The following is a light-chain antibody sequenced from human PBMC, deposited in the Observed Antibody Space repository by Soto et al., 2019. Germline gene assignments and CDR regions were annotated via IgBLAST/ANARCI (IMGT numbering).Light chain of an antibody. CDR3: QKYVRVPHT. J-gene: IGKJ3*01. Sequence: DIQMTQSPSSLSASVGDRVTITCRASQGISNFLAWYQQKPGEVPKLLIYAASTLQSGVPSRFSGCGSGTDFTLTISSLQPEDVATYYCQKYVRVPHTFGPGTKVDIK. CDR1: QGISNF. CDR2: AAS. V-gene: IGKV1-27*01.